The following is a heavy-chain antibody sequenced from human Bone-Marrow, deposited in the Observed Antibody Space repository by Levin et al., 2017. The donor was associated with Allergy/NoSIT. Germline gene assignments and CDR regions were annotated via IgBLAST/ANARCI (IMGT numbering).Heavy chain of an antibody. J-gene: IGHJ4*02. D-gene: IGHD1-26*01. CDR2: IKQDASET. Sequence: RASVKVSCTASGFAFRTYWMNWVRQAPGKGLEWVANIKQDASETYYVDSVKGRFTISRDNTKNSVYLQMNSLRVDDTARYYCATNRTAGGWWGQGTLVTVSS. CDR1: GFAFRTYW. V-gene: IGHV3-7*01. CDR3: ATNRTAGGW.